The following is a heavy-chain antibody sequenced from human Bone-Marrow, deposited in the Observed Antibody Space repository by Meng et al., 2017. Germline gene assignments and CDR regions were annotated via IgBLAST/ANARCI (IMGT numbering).Heavy chain of an antibody. CDR1: GGSISSDNYP. Sequence: QLQLQESGSGLVKPSQTLSLTCAVSGGSISSDNYPWSWIRQPPGKGLESIGYIYHSGTAYYNPSLESRVTISVDRSKNQFSLKLSSVTAADTAVYYGARGDGYNRYFDYWGQGTLVTVSS. CDR2: IYHSGTA. V-gene: IGHV4-30-2*01. D-gene: IGHD5-24*01. J-gene: IGHJ4*02. CDR3: ARGDGYNRYFDY.